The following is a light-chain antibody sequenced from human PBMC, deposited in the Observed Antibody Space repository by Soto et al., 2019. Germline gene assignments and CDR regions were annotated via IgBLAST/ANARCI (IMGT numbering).Light chain of an antibody. CDR3: QQYDSWPPSYT. CDR1: QSVGSY. V-gene: IGKV3-15*01. J-gene: IGKJ2*01. Sequence: EIVMTQSPATLSVSSGDRATLSCRASQSVGSYLAWYQQKPGQAPRLLIYGASTRATGIPARFSGSGSETDFTLTISSLQSEDFAVYHCQQYDSWPPSYTFGQGTKLEIK. CDR2: GAS.